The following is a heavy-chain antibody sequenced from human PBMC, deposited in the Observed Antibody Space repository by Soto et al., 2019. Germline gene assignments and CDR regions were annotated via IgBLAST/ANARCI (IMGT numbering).Heavy chain of an antibody. Sequence: GGSLRLSCAASGFTFSSYWMSWVRQAPGKGLVWVANINPTGTYTHYADSVKGRFSISRDNAENSLYLQMNSLRPEDTALYFCARGHHSMDVWGQGATVTVSS. V-gene: IGHV3-7*01. D-gene: IGHD5-18*01. J-gene: IGHJ6*02. CDR3: ARGHHSMDV. CDR2: INPTGTYT. CDR1: GFTFSSYW.